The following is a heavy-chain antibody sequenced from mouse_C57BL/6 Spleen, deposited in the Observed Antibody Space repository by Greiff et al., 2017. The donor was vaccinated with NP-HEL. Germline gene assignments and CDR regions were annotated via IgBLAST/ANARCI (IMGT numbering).Heavy chain of an antibody. CDR2: INPNNGGT. D-gene: IGHD1-1*01. CDR1: GYTFTDYY. CDR3: ARKDYYGLHYFDY. V-gene: IGHV1-26*01. J-gene: IGHJ2*01. Sequence: EVQLQQSGPELVKPGASVKISCKASGYTFTDYYMNWVKQSHGKSLEWIGDINPNNGGTSYNQKFKGKATLTVDKSSSTAYMELRSLTSEDSAVYYCARKDYYGLHYFDYWGQGTTLTVSS.